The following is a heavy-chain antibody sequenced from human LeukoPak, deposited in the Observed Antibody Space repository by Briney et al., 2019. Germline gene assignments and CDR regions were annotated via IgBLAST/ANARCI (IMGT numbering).Heavy chain of an antibody. CDR1: GFTFSNYA. J-gene: IGHJ4*02. V-gene: IGHV3-30-3*01. CDR2: ISYDGSNE. CDR3: ASLPSTWYSGTYFDY. D-gene: IGHD1-26*01. Sequence: GRSLRLSCAASGFTFSNYAMHWVRQAPGKGLEWVAVISYDGSNEYYADSVKGRFTISRDNARNSLYLQMNSLRDEDTAVYYCASLPSTWYSGTYFDYWGQGILVTVSS.